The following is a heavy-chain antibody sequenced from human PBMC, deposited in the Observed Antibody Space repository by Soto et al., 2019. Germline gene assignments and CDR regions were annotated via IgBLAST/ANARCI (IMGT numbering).Heavy chain of an antibody. V-gene: IGHV1-18*01. CDR1: GYTFAGYG. J-gene: IGHJ6*02. D-gene: IGHD2-2*01. CDR2: ISAYNGNT. Sequence: VKVSCKASGYTFAGYGISWVRQAPGQGLEWMGWISAYNGNTNYAQKLQGRVTMTTDAFTRTAYMEVRSLRSDDTAVYYCAREGTCSSTSCPTYFSFGMDVWGQGTTVTVSS. CDR3: AREGTCSSTSCPTYFSFGMDV.